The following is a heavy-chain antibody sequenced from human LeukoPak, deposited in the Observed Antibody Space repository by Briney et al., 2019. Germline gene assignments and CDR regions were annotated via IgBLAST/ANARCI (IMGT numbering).Heavy chain of an antibody. V-gene: IGHV3-66*01. Sequence: GGSLRLSCAASGFTVSSNYMSWVRQAPGKGLEWVSVIYSGGSTYYADSVKGRFTISRDNSKNTLYLQMNSMRAEDTAVYYCARDQGIAAAGGGEFDYWGQGTLVTVSS. CDR1: GFTVSSNY. CDR2: IYSGGST. D-gene: IGHD6-13*01. CDR3: ARDQGIAAAGGGEFDY. J-gene: IGHJ4*02.